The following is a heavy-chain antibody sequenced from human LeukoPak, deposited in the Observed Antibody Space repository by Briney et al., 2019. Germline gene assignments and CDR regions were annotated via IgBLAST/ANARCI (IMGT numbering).Heavy chain of an antibody. V-gene: IGHV1-2*02. CDR1: GYXFTGYY. CDR3: ARELYSGSYYVAY. CDR2: ISPNSGGT. Sequence: GASVKVSCKASGYXFTGYYIYWVRQAPGQGHEWMGRISPNSGGTNFAQKFQGRVTMTRDTSISTAFMELSGLRSDDTAVYYCARELYSGSYYVAYWGQGTLVTVSS. J-gene: IGHJ4*02. D-gene: IGHD1-26*01.